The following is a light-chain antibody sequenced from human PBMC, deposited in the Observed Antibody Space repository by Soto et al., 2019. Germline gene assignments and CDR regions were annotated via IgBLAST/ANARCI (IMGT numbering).Light chain of an antibody. CDR1: SGPSSYT. J-gene: IGLJ2*01. CDR2: INSDGSH. V-gene: IGLV4-69*02. Sequence: QSVLAQSPSASASLGASVKLTCTLTSGPSSYTIAWHQQQPGRGPRYLMKINSDGSHIKGDGIPARFSGSSSESERHLTISNVQSEDEADYYCQTWDSAIRVFGGGTTLTGL. CDR3: QTWDSAIRV.